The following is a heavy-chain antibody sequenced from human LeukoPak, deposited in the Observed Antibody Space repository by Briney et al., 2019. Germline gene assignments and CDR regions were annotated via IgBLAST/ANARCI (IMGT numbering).Heavy chain of an antibody. D-gene: IGHD6-6*01. V-gene: IGHV4-61*02. CDR2: IYTSGST. J-gene: IGHJ6*03. Sequence: IYTSGSTNYTPSLKSRVTISVDTSKNQFSLKLSSVTAADTAVYYCARVSGSSGYYYYMDVWGKGTTVTVSS. CDR3: ARVSGSSGYYYYMDV.